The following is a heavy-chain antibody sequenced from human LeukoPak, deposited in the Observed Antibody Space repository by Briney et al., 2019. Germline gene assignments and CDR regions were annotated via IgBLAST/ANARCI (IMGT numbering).Heavy chain of an antibody. D-gene: IGHD3-22*01. J-gene: IGHJ6*02. Sequence: NPSETLSLTCAVYGGSFSGYYWSWIRQPPGKGLEWIGEINHSGSTNYNPSLKSRVTISVDTSKDQFSLKLSSVTAADTAVYYCARAPVVVISRDYYYYGMDVWGQGTTVTVSS. CDR2: INHSGST. CDR3: ARAPVVVISRDYYYYGMDV. V-gene: IGHV4-34*01. CDR1: GGSFSGYY.